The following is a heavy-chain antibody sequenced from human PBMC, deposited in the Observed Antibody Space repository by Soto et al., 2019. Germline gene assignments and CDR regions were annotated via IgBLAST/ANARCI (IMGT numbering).Heavy chain of an antibody. V-gene: IGHV3-23*01. CDR3: AKNLRSSVAGSYGMDV. J-gene: IGHJ6*02. Sequence: GGSLRLSCAASGFTFSSYAMSWVRQAPGKGLEWVSAISGSGGSTYYAGSVKGRFTISRDNSKNTLYLQMNSLRAEDTAVYYCAKNLRSSVAGSYGMDVWGQGTTVIVSS. CDR1: GFTFSSYA. CDR2: ISGSGGST. D-gene: IGHD6-19*01.